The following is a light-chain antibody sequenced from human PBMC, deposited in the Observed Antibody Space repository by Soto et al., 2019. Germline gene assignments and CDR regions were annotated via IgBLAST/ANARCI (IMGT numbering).Light chain of an antibody. CDR3: QQYGSSPPYT. V-gene: IGKV3-20*01. Sequence: EIVLTQSPGTLSLSPGERATLSCRASHSVSSSYLAWYQQNPGQAPRLLIYGASSSATGIPDRFSGSGSGTDFTLTISRLEPEDFAVYDCQQYGSSPPYTFGQGTKLEIK. CDR2: GAS. CDR1: HSVSSSY. J-gene: IGKJ2*01.